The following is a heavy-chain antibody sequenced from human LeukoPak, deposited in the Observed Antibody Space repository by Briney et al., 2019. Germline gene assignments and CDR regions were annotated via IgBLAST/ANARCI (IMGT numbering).Heavy chain of an antibody. CDR2: IYHNGNT. J-gene: IGHJ4*02. Sequence: SETLSLTCAVSGYSISSGYYWGWIRQPPGKGLEWIGTIYHNGNTYYNPSLKSRVTISVDTSKNQFSLKLSSVTAADTAVYYCARVRYNYGDSDYWGQGTLITVSS. CDR3: ARVRYNYGDSDY. CDR1: GYSISSGYY. V-gene: IGHV4-38-2*01. D-gene: IGHD5-18*01.